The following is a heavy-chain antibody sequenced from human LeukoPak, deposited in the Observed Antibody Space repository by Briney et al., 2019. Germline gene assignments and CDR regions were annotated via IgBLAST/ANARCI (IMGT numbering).Heavy chain of an antibody. CDR1: GFTFSSYD. Sequence: GGSLRLSCAASGFTFSSYDMHWVRQAPGKGLEWVSAIGTAGDTYYPGSVKGRFTISRENAKNSLYLQMNSLRAGDTAVYYCARGSGGSYWSYYYGMDVWGQGTTVTVSS. D-gene: IGHD1-26*01. CDR2: IGTAGDT. CDR3: ARGSGGSYWSYYYGMDV. V-gene: IGHV3-13*01. J-gene: IGHJ6*02.